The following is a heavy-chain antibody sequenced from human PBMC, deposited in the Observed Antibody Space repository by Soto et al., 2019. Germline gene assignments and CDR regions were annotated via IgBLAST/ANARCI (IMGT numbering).Heavy chain of an antibody. V-gene: IGHV1-69*01. J-gene: IGHJ6*02. D-gene: IGHD1-1*01. CDR1: GGTFSSYA. CDR3: ARDPLERGVYYYGMDV. CDR2: IIPIFGTA. Sequence: QVQLVQSGAEVKKPGSSVKVSCKASGGTFSSYAVSWVRQAPGQGLEWMGGIIPIFGTANYAQKFQGRVTITADESTSTAYMELISLRSDDTAVYYCARDPLERGVYYYGMDVWGQGTTVTVSS.